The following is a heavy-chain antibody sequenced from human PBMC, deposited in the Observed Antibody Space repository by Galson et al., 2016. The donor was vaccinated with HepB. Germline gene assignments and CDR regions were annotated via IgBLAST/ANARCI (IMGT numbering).Heavy chain of an antibody. Sequence: SLRLSCAASGFSFRSYYMHWVRQAPGKGLEWVAGISYDGNNINYGYSVKGRFTISRDNSKNTLYLQMNSLRAEDTAVYFCARDRSTVTYLDYWGQGTLVSVSS. CDR3: ARDRSTVTYLDY. CDR2: ISYDGNNI. J-gene: IGHJ4*02. CDR1: GFSFRSYY. D-gene: IGHD4-17*01. V-gene: IGHV3-33*01.